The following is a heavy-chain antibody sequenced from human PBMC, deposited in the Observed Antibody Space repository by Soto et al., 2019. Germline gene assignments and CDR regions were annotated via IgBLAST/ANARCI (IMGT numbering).Heavy chain of an antibody. V-gene: IGHV3-7*05. J-gene: IGHJ4*02. CDR2: INQDGSEK. Sequence: GGSLRLSCAASGFSFSSYSMSWVRQAPGKGLEWVANINQDGSEKYYVDSVKGRFIISRDNAENSLYLQMGSLIAEDTAVYYCTSLKVRGVMWLDYWGQGALVTVSS. CDR1: GFSFSSYS. CDR3: TSLKVRGVMWLDY. D-gene: IGHD3-10*01.